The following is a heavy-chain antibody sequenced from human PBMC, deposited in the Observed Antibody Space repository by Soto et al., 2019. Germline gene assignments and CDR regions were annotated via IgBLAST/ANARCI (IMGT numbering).Heavy chain of an antibody. CDR2: IRPEGNEK. V-gene: IGHV3-7*03. J-gene: IGHJ4*02. CDR1: GFTFRSYW. D-gene: IGHD6-19*01. Sequence: EVQVVESGGGLVQPGESLRVSCVGSGFTFRSYWMSWVRQAPGKGLEWVANIRPEGNEKYYVDSVKGRFIISRDNAKNSVFLQLNSLRVEDTAQYYCAKADGQQWLIPHLDNWGQGTLVTVS. CDR3: AKADGQQWLIPHLDN.